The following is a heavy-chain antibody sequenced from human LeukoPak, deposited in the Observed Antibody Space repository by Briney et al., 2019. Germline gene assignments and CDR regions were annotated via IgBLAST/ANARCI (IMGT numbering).Heavy chain of an antibody. V-gene: IGHV3-23*01. CDR3: AKDLSYTSGASDH. CDR1: GFTFSAFA. CDR2: ITDGGYNT. D-gene: IGHD6-19*01. J-gene: IGHJ4*02. Sequence: PGGSLRLSCAASGFTFSAFAMTWVRQAPGKGLEWVSTITDGGYNTYSADSVKGRITFSRDNSKNTLSLQLRSLRAEDTAVYYCAKDLSYTSGASDHWGQGTLVTVSS.